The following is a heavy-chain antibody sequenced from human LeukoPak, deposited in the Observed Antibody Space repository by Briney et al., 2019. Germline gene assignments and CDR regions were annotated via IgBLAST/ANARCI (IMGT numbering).Heavy chain of an antibody. CDR2: ITGSGDMT. D-gene: IGHD2-21*01. CDR1: GFTFSNYG. J-gene: IGHJ4*02. Sequence: GGSLRLSCAASGFTFSNYGINWVRQAPGKGLEWLSHITGSGDMTHYANSVKGRFTISRDNAKSSLFLQMNSLRAEDTAVYYCAWENVVGTGGFDYWGQGTLVTVSS. CDR3: AWENVVGTGGFDY. V-gene: IGHV3-48*01.